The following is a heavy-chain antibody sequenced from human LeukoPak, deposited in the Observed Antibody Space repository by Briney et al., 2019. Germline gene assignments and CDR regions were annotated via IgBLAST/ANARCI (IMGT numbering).Heavy chain of an antibody. CDR2: THPSGNT. J-gene: IGHJ5*02. CDR1: GASNNSFY. Sequence: SETLSLTCTVSGASNNSFYWSWLRLPPGKGLEWIGYTHPSGNTNYSPSLKSRVTIAMDTSTSQFSLKLKSVTAADTAVYYCARKAPKKGWFGPWGQGTLVTVSS. V-gene: IGHV4-4*09. CDR3: ARKAPKKGWFGP.